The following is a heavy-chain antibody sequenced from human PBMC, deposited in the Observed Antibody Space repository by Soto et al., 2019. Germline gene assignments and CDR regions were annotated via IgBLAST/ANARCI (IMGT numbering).Heavy chain of an antibody. V-gene: IGHV4-34*01. Sequence: ETLSLTCVVSGGSFTDYKWTWIRQSPEKGLEWIGEIRHNGDTDSKPSLRSRLTMSLDTSKNQFSLHLSSVTSADTAVYFCAGGPDYGDYDAWGQGTMVTVYS. D-gene: IGHD4-17*01. J-gene: IGHJ5*02. CDR2: IRHNGDT. CDR1: GGSFTDYK. CDR3: AGGPDYGDYDA.